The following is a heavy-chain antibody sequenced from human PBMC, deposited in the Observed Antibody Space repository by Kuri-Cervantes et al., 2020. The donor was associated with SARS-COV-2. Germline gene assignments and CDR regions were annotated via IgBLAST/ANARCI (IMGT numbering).Heavy chain of an antibody. CDR1: GFTVSSNY. J-gene: IGHJ5*02. CDR3: ARVGYSSSGWFDP. V-gene: IGHV3-53*01. Sequence: GESLKISCAASGFTVSSNYMSWVRQAPGKGLEWVSVIYSGGSTYYADSVKGRFTISRDNAKNSLYLQMNSLRAEDTAVYYCARVGYSSSGWFDPWDQGTLVTVSS. D-gene: IGHD6-6*01. CDR2: IYSGGST.